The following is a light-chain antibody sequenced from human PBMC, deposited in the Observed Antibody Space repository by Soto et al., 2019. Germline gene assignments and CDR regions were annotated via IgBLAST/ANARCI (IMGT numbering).Light chain of an antibody. CDR2: DAS. J-gene: IGKJ1*01. CDR3: QQYNSYSPWT. CDR1: QGIGNA. Sequence: AIQMTQSPSSLSASVGDRVTISCRASQGIGNALGWYQQKPGKAPKLLIYDASSLESGVPSRFSGSGSGTEFTLTISSLQPDDFATYYCQQYNSYSPWTFGQGTKVDI. V-gene: IGKV1-13*02.